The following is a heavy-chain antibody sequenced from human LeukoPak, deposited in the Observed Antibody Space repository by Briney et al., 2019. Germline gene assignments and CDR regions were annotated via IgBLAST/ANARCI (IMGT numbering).Heavy chain of an antibody. CDR2: IKQDGSEK. CDR1: GFTFSSYW. D-gene: IGHD3-3*01. J-gene: IGHJ6*03. Sequence: PGGSLRLSCAASGFTFSSYWMSWVRQAPGKGLEWVANIKQDGSEKYYVDSVKGRFTISRDNAKNSLYLQMNSLRAGDTAVYYCARWGDYDFWSGYMDVWGKGTTVTVSS. CDR3: ARWGDYDFWSGYMDV. V-gene: IGHV3-7*01.